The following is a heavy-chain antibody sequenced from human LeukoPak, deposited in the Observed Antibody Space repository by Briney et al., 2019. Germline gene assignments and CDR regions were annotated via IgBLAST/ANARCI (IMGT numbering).Heavy chain of an antibody. CDR1: GFTFSSYA. V-gene: IGHV3-30-3*01. J-gene: IGHJ3*02. Sequence: GRSLRLSCAASGFTFSSYAMHWVRQAPGKGLEWVTLFSYDGSSKYYADSVRGRFTISRDNSKNTLYLQMNSLRADDSAVYYCARGSRSGDAFDIWGQGTMVTVSS. D-gene: IGHD3-3*01. CDR2: FSYDGSSK. CDR3: ARGSRSGDAFDI.